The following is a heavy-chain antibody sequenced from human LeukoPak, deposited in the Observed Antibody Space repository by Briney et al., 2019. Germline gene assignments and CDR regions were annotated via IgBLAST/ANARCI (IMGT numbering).Heavy chain of an antibody. CDR3: ARPIAVAGTKVGYYYYYGMDV. V-gene: IGHV1-18*01. CDR1: GYTFTSYG. D-gene: IGHD6-19*01. J-gene: IGHJ6*02. CDR2: ISAYNGNT. Sequence: ASVKVSCKASGYTFTSYGISWVRQAPGQGLEWMGWISAYNGNTNYAQKLQGRVTMTTDTSTSTAYMELRSLRSDDTAVCYCARPIAVAGTKVGYYYYYGMDVWGQGTTVTVSS.